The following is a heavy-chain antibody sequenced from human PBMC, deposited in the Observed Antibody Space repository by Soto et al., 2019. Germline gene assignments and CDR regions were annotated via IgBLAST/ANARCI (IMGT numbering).Heavy chain of an antibody. D-gene: IGHD3-22*01. V-gene: IGHV1-46*01. Sequence: ASVKVSCKASGYTFTSYDMHWVRQAPGQGLEWMGIINPSGGSTSYAQKFQGRVTMTRDTSTSTVYMVLSSLRSEDTAVYYCARGTRGYYDSSGYLGYWGQGTLVTVSS. J-gene: IGHJ4*02. CDR3: ARGTRGYYDSSGYLGY. CDR1: GYTFTSYD. CDR2: INPSGGST.